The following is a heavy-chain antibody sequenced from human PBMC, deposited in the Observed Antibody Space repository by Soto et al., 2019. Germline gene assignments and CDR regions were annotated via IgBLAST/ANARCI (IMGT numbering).Heavy chain of an antibody. J-gene: IGHJ6*02. CDR2: ISYDGSNK. D-gene: IGHD1-26*01. Sequence: QVQLVESGGGVVQPGRSLRLSCAASGFTFSSYGMHWVRQAPGKGLEWVAVISYDGSNKYYADSVKGRFTISRDNSKNTLYLQMNSLRAEDTAVYYCATSLVGSYDGYYYYGMDVWGQGTTVTVSS. CDR3: ATSLVGSYDGYYYYGMDV. CDR1: GFTFSSYG. V-gene: IGHV3-30*03.